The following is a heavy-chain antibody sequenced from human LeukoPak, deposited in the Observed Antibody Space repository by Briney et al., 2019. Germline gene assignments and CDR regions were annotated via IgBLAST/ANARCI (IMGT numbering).Heavy chain of an antibody. Sequence: ASVKVSCKASGYTFTGYYMHWVRQAPGQGLEWMGWINPNSGGTNYAQKFQGGVTMTRDTSISTAYMELSRLRSDDTAVYYCAFKGYSSGWYGLEDWFDPWGQGTLVTVSS. J-gene: IGHJ5*02. CDR3: AFKGYSSGWYGLEDWFDP. D-gene: IGHD6-19*01. CDR2: INPNSGGT. V-gene: IGHV1-2*02. CDR1: GYTFTGYY.